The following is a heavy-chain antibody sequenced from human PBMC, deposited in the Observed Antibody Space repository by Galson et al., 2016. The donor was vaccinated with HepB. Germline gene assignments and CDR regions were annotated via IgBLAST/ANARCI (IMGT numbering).Heavy chain of an antibody. V-gene: IGHV3-23*01. CDR2: ISGEGYKT. CDR1: GFTFSIYA. J-gene: IGHJ4*02. CDR3: VKDVYFGYNDPSLLDH. Sequence: SLRLSCAAPGFTFSIYAMTWVRQAPGKGLEWVSTISGEGYKTYYVDSVKGRFTISRDNSKTTLYLQMNSLRADDTAIYYCVKDVYFGYNDPSLLDHWGQGTAVTVSS. D-gene: IGHD5-12*01.